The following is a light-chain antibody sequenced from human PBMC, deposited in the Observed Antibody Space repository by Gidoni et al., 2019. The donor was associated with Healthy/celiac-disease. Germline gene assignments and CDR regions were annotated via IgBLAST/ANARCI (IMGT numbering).Light chain of an antibody. J-gene: IGLJ2*01. CDR3: QSYDSSLSGVV. Sequence: SVLPPPPSVSGAPGPSVTISCTGSSSNIGAGYDVHWYQQLPGTAPKLLIYGNSNRPSGVPDRFSGSKSGTSASLAITGLQDEDEADYYCQSYDSSLSGVVFGGGTKLTVL. V-gene: IGLV1-40*01. CDR1: SSNIGAGYD. CDR2: GNS.